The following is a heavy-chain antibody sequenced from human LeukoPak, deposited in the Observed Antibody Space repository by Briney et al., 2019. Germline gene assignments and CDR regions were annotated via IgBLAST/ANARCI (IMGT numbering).Heavy chain of an antibody. J-gene: IGHJ6*02. CDR3: LRRMDV. Sequence: PLGSLRLSCAASGFIFSSSCVNWVRQTAGKGVESVANIKPEGSEKYYVDSVKGRFTISRDNAKNSVSLQMNSRRTEDTAVYYCLRRMDVLGQGTTVTVSS. CDR1: GFIFSSSC. V-gene: IGHV3-7*01. CDR2: IKPEGSEK.